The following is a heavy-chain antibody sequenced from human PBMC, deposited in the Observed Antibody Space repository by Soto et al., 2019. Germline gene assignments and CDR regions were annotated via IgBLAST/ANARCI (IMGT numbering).Heavy chain of an antibody. J-gene: IGHJ6*02. CDR2: IDPSDSYT. Sequence: GESLKISCKGSGYSFTSYWISWVRQMPGKGLEWMGRIDPSDSYTNYSPSFQGHVTISADKSISTAYLQWSSLKASDTAMYYCARLRIYEYYYYGMDVWGQRTTVTVSS. D-gene: IGHD5-12*01. CDR3: ARLRIYEYYYYGMDV. CDR1: GYSFTSYW. V-gene: IGHV5-10-1*01.